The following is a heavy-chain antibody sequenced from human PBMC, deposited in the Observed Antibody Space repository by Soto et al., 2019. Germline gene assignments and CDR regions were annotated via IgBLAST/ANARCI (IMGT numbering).Heavy chain of an antibody. V-gene: IGHV1-18*01. CDR3: ASGWFGEFVYYFDY. CDR2: ISVYNGNT. Sequence: ASVKVSCKASGYTFTSYGISWVRQAPGQGLEWMGWISVYNGNTNYAQKLQGRVTMTTDTSTSTAYMELRSLRSDDTAVYYCASGWFGEFVYYFDYWGQGTLVTVAS. D-gene: IGHD3-10*01. J-gene: IGHJ4*02. CDR1: GYTFTSYG.